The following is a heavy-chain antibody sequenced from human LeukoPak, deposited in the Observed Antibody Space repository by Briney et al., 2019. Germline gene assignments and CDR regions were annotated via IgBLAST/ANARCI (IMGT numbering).Heavy chain of an antibody. D-gene: IGHD4-23*01. CDR3: ARLFLYGGNGEWFDP. Sequence: PSETLSLTCTVSGGSINSYCWTWIRQPPGKGLEWIGYIYYSGSTNYNPSLKSRVTISVDTSKNQFSLKLSSVTAADTAVYYCARLFLYGGNGEWFDPWGQGTLVTVSS. J-gene: IGHJ5*02. CDR2: IYYSGST. V-gene: IGHV4-59*08. CDR1: GGSINSYC.